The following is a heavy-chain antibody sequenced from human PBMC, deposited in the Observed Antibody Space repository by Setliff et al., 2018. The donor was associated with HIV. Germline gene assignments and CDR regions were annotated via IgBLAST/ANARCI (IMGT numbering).Heavy chain of an antibody. Sequence: PSETLSLTCTVSGGSINGHSWSWIRQPPGKVLEWIGYIDHSETTNYNPSLKSRLTISIDTSKTQFSPNLSSVTAADTAVYYCARTTVRDFGLVITNFDQWGLGTLVTVSS. CDR1: GGSINGHS. CDR3: ARTTVRDFGLVITNFDQ. D-gene: IGHD3-3*01. V-gene: IGHV4-59*11. J-gene: IGHJ4*02. CDR2: IDHSETT.